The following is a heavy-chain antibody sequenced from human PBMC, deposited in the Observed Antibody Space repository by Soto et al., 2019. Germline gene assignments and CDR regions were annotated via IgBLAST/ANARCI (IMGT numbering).Heavy chain of an antibody. J-gene: IGHJ6*02. CDR1: GGSISNSNW. CDR3: ARDRYDSSGYYYYYYYGMDV. V-gene: IGHV4-4*02. Sequence: SETLSLTCAVSGGSISNSNWWSWVRQPPGKGLEWIGEIYHSGSTNYNPSLKSRFTISVDKSKNQFSLKLSAVTAADTAVYYCARDRYDSSGYYYYYYYGMDVWGQGTTVTVSS. CDR2: IYHSGST. D-gene: IGHD3-22*01.